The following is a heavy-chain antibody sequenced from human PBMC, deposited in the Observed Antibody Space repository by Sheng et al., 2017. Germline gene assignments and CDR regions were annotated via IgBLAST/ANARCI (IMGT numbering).Heavy chain of an antibody. J-gene: IGHJ4*02. D-gene: IGHD6-19*01. CDR2: ISWNSGSI. V-gene: IGHV3-9*03. CDR1: GFTFDDYA. CDR3: AKGSSGWYGYFDY. Sequence: EVQLVESGGGLVQPGRSLRLSCAASGFTFDDYAMHWVRQAPGKGLEWVSGISWNSGSIGYADSVKGRFTISRDNAKNSLYLQMNSLRAEDMTLYYCAKGSSGWYGYFDYVGPGNAGHRL.